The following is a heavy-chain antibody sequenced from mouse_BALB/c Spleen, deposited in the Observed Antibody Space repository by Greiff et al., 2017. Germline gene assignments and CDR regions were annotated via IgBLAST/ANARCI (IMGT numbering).Heavy chain of an antibody. CDR1: GYSITSDYA. CDR2: ISYSGST. J-gene: IGHJ1*01. D-gene: IGHD2-10*01. Sequence: EVHLVESGPGLVKPSQSLSLTCTVTGYSITSDYAWNWIRQFPGNKLEWMGYISYSGSTSYNPSLKSRISITRDTSKNQFFLQLNSVTTEDTATYYCARCLLWTFDVWGAGTTVTVSS. CDR3: ARCLLWTFDV. V-gene: IGHV3-2*02.